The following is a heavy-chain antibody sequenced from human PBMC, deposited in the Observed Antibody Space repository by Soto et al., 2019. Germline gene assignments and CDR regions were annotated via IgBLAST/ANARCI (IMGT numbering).Heavy chain of an antibody. V-gene: IGHV4-31*03. CDR2: IYYSGST. J-gene: IGHJ4*02. CDR1: GGSISSGGYY. Sequence: SETLSLTCTVSGGSISSGGYYWSWIRQHPGKGLEWIGYIYYSGSTYYNPSLKSRVTISVDTSKNQFSLKLSSVTAADTAVYYCVGPESLQYYFDYWGQGTLVTVSS. CDR3: VGPESLQYYFDY.